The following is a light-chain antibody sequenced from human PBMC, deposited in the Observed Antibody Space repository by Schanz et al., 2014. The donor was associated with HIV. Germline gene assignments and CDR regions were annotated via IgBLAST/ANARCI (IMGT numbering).Light chain of an antibody. CDR1: SSNIGAGYD. V-gene: IGLV1-40*01. J-gene: IGLJ2*01. CDR2: GNN. CDR3: ASYAGSNNLV. Sequence: QSLLTQPPSVSGAPGQRVTISCTGSSSNIGAGYDVHWYKQLPETAPKLLMFGNNNRPSGVPDRYSGSKSDTSASLAITGLQAEDEAYYYCASYAGSNNLVFGGGTKLTVL.